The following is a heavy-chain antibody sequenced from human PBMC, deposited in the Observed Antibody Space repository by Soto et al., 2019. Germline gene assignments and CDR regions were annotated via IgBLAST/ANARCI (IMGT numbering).Heavy chain of an antibody. CDR3: ARVIAARPIYYFDY. Sequence: SETLSLTCTVSGGSISSGGYYWSWIRQHPGKGLEWIGYIYYSGSTYYKPSLKSRVTISVDTSKNQFSLKLSSVSAADTAVYYCARVIAARPIYYFDYWGQGTLVTVSS. CDR1: GGSISSGGYY. D-gene: IGHD6-6*01. CDR2: IYYSGST. J-gene: IGHJ4*02. V-gene: IGHV4-31*03.